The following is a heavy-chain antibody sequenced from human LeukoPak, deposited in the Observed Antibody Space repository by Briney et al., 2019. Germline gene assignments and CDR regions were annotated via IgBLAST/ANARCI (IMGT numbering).Heavy chain of an antibody. J-gene: IGHJ6*03. CDR3: ARHQSSPQIDSSGYGYYYMDV. Sequence: GESLKISCKGSGYSFTSYWIGWVRQMPGKGLEWRGIIYPRDSDTRYSPSFQGQVTISADKSINTAYLQWSSLKASDTAMYYCARHQSSPQIDSSGYGYYYMDVWGKGTTVTVSS. V-gene: IGHV5-51*01. CDR1: GYSFTSYW. D-gene: IGHD3-22*01. CDR2: IYPRDSDT.